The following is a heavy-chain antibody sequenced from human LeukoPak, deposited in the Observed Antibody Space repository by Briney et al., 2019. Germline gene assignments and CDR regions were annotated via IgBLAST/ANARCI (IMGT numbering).Heavy chain of an antibody. CDR1: GDSVSSNSAA. D-gene: IGHD1-26*01. J-gene: IGHJ4*02. Sequence: SQTLSLTCAISGDSVSSNSAAWNWIRQSPSRGLEWLGRTYYRSKWYNDYAVSVKSRITINPDTSKNHFSLQLNSVTPEDTAVYYCAKTGIRPQVGAFDYWGQGTLVTVSS. V-gene: IGHV6-1*01. CDR2: TYYRSKWYN. CDR3: AKTGIRPQVGAFDY.